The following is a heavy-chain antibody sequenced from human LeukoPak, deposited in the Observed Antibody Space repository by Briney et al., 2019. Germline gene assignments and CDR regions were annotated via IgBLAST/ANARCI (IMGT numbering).Heavy chain of an antibody. J-gene: IGHJ6*03. CDR1: GGSFSGYY. V-gene: IGHV4-34*01. CDR2: MNHSGSP. D-gene: IGHD6-19*01. CDR3: ARGSAAGYSSGWYYYYSYYMDV. Sequence: SETLSLTCAVYGGSFSGYYWSWIRQPPGKGLEWIGEMNHSGSPNYNPSLTRRLTISVDTSKNQFTLNLSSLTAADTAVYYCARGSAAGYSSGWYYYYSYYMDVWGKGTTVTVSS.